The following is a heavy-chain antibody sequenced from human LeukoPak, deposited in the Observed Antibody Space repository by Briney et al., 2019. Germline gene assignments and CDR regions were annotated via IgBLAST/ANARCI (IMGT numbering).Heavy chain of an antibody. CDR3: AREIKVEISTPSDY. J-gene: IGHJ4*02. D-gene: IGHD5-24*01. Sequence: PGGSLRLSCAASGFTFSSYEMNWVRQAPGKGLEWVSYISSSGSTIYYADSVKGRFTISRDNAKNSLYLQMNSLRAEDTAVYYCAREIKVEISTPSDYWGQGTLVTVSS. CDR1: GFTFSSYE. CDR2: ISSSGSTI. V-gene: IGHV3-48*03.